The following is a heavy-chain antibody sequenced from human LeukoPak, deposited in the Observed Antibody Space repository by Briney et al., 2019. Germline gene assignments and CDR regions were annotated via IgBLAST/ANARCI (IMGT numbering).Heavy chain of an antibody. CDR2: IYYSGST. Sequence: NPSETLSLTCTVSGGSISSSSYYWGWIRQPPGKGLEWIGSIYYSGSTYYNPSLKSRVTISVDTSKNQFSLKLSSVTAADTAVYYCARRSRSYDRYPFDYWGQGTLVTVSS. J-gene: IGHJ4*02. V-gene: IGHV4-39*01. CDR3: ARRSRSYDRYPFDY. D-gene: IGHD5-12*01. CDR1: GGSISSSSYY.